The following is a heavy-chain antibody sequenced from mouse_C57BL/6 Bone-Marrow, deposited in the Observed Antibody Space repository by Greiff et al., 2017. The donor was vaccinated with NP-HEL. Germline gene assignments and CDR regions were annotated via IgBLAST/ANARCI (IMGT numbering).Heavy chain of an antibody. D-gene: IGHD1-1*01. CDR2: IWSGGST. CDR3: ARNGYYGSSPLYAMDY. J-gene: IGHJ4*01. CDR1: GFSLTSYG. Sequence: QVQLKESGPGLVQPSQSLSITCTVSGFSLTSYGVHWVRQSPGKGLEWLGVIWSGGSTDYNAAFISRLSISKDNSKSQVFFKMNSLQADDTAIYYCARNGYYGSSPLYAMDYWGQGTSVTVSS. V-gene: IGHV2-2*01.